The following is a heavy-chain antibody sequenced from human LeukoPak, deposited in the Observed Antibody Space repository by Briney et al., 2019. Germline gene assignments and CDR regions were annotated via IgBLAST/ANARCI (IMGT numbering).Heavy chain of an antibody. J-gene: IGHJ6*03. CDR2: ISSSGSTI. CDR3: ARHLHTWNGAYYYVDV. D-gene: IGHD1-20*01. V-gene: IGHV3-11*04. CDR1: GFTFDDYG. Sequence: GGSLGLSCAASGFTFDDYGMSWVRQAPGKGLEWVSYISSSGSTIYYTDSVKGRFTISRDNAKNSLYLQMNSLRVEDTAVYYCARHLHTWNGAYYYVDVWGKGTTVTISS.